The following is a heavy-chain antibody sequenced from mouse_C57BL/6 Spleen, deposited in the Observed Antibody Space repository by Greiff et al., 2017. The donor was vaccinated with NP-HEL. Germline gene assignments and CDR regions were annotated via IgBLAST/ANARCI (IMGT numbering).Heavy chain of an antibody. D-gene: IGHD2-4*01. CDR1: GYTFTDYY. J-gene: IGHJ4*01. CDR2: INPNNGGT. CDR3: ARYDYDAYYAMDY. Sequence: EVQLQQSGPELAKPGASVKISCKASGYTFTDYYMNWVKQSHGKSLEWIGDINPNNGGTSYNQKFKGKATLTVDKSSSTAYMELRSLTSEDSAVYYCARYDYDAYYAMDYWGQGTSVTVSS. V-gene: IGHV1-26*01.